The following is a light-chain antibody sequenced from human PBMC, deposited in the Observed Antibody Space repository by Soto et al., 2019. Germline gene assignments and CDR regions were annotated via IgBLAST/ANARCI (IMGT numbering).Light chain of an antibody. V-gene: IGKV1-39*01. J-gene: IGKJ5*01. CDR3: QQGYSSAIT. CDR2: ASS. CDR1: KGIGKH. Sequence: DIQMTQPPSSLSESLGDRVPITCRAIKGIGKHLNWYQQKPGKAPKFLIYASSSLQSGVPPRFSGSGSGTDFTLTVNSLQPEDFATYYCQQGYSSAITFGQGTRLEIK.